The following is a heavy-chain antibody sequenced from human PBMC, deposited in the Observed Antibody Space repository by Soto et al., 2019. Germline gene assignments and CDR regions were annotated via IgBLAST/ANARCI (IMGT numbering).Heavy chain of an antibody. CDR1: GFTFSNYW. D-gene: IGHD6-6*01. CDR3: VSDLLYSSSSGSNY. J-gene: IGHJ4*02. Sequence: EVQLVESGGGLVQPGGSLRLSCAASGFTFSNYWMHWVRQGPGKGLVWVSRIHSDGSGISYAASVKGRFTISRDNAKNTLYLQMNSLRFEDTAVYYCVSDLLYSSSSGSNYWGQGTLVTVSS. CDR2: IHSDGSGI. V-gene: IGHV3-74*01.